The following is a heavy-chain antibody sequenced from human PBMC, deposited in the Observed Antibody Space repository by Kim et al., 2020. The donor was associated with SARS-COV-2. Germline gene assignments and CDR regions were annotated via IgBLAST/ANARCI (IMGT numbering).Heavy chain of an antibody. V-gene: IGHV3-7*01. CDR2: IKYNGREE. CDR1: GFTFGDYW. D-gene: IGHD2-2*01. CDR3: VTAPAARDGLDV. J-gene: IGHJ6*02. Sequence: GGSLRLSCATSGFTFGDYWMGWVRQAPGKGLEWVTNIKYNGREEYYVDPVKGRFTISRDNAKSLLFLQMNSLRVEDTAVYYCVTAPAARDGLDVWGQGTTVTVSS.